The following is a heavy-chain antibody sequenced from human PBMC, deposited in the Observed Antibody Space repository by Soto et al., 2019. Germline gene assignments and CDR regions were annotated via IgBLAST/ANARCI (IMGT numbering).Heavy chain of an antibody. Sequence: SVKVSCKASGGTFSSYAISWVRQAPGQGLEWMGGIIPIFGTANYAQKFQGRVTITADESTSTAYMELSSLRSEDTAVYYCATQNPATMYYYYYGMDVWGQGTTVTVSS. CDR1: GGTFSSYA. J-gene: IGHJ6*02. CDR3: ATQNPATMYYYYYGMDV. CDR2: IIPIFGTA. V-gene: IGHV1-69*13.